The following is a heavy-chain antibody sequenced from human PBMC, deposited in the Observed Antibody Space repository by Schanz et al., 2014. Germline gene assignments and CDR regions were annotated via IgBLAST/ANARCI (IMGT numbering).Heavy chain of an antibody. CDR3: VRDTDYHFDY. CDR1: GFTFSSYG. CDR2: TSNDGSFT. V-gene: IGHV3-74*01. Sequence: VQLVESGGDVVQPGRSLRLSCAASGFTFSSYGMHWVRQAPGKGLVWVSRTSNDGSFTTFADSVKGRFTISRDNAKNALYLQMNSLRAEDTAVYYCVRDTDYHFDYWGQGTLVTVSS. J-gene: IGHJ4*02. D-gene: IGHD4-17*01.